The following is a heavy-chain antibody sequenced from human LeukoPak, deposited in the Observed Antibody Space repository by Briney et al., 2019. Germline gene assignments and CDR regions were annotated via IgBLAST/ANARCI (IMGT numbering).Heavy chain of an antibody. CDR2: IYSDGST. D-gene: IGHD5-18*01. J-gene: IGHJ4*02. CDR1: GFIVSSNY. CDR3: ARGRGYSYGYLGYYFDY. V-gene: IGHV3-53*01. Sequence: TGGSLRLSCAASGFIVSSNYMSWVRQAPGKGLEWVSIIYSDGSTYYADSVKGRFTISRDNFKNILYFDMNSLRVEDTAVYYCARGRGYSYGYLGYYFDYWGQGTLVTVSS.